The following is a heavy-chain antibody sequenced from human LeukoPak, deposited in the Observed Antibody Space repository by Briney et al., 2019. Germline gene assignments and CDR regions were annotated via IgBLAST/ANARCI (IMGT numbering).Heavy chain of an antibody. D-gene: IGHD6-19*01. CDR1: GGTFSSYA. V-gene: IGHV1-69*13. Sequence: SVKVSCKASGGTFSSYAISWVRQAPGQGLEWMGGIIPIFGTANYAQKFQGRVTITADESTSTAYMELSSLRSEDTAVYYCTAQGGSGWYYFDYWGQGTLVTVSS. J-gene: IGHJ4*02. CDR2: IIPIFGTA. CDR3: TAQGGSGWYYFDY.